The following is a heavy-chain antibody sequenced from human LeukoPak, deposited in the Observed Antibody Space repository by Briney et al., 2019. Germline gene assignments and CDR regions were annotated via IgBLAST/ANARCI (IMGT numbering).Heavy chain of an antibody. CDR1: GGTFSSYA. V-gene: IGHV1-69*06. CDR2: IIPIFGTA. CDR3: ARVGGGYNYDYYYYGMDV. J-gene: IGHJ6*02. Sequence: SVKVSCKASGGTFSSYAISWVRQAPGQGLEWMGGIIPIFGTANYAQKFQGRVTITADKSTSTAYMELSSLRSEDTAVYYCARVGGGYNYDYYYYGMDVWGQGTTVTVSS. D-gene: IGHD5-24*01.